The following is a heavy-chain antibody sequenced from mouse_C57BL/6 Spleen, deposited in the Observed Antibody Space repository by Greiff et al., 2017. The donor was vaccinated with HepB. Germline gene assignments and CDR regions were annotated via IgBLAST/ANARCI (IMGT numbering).Heavy chain of an antibody. D-gene: IGHD6-5*01. J-gene: IGHJ4*01. Sequence: DVKLVESGGGLVKPGGSLNLSCAASGFTFSDYGMHWVRQAPEKGLEWVAYISSGSSTIYYADTVKGRFTISRDNAKNTLFLQMTSLRSEDTAMYYCATYDYDAMDYWGQGTSVTVSS. CDR1: GFTFSDYG. CDR2: ISSGSSTI. V-gene: IGHV5-17*01. CDR3: ATYDYDAMDY.